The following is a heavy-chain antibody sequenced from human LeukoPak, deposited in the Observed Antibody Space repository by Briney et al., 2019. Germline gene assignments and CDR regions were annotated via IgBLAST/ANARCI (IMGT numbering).Heavy chain of an antibody. CDR2: ISSSGSNI. D-gene: IGHD3-10*01. Sequence: GGSLRLSCAASGFTFSSFEMNWIRQAPGKGLEWVSSISSSGSNIYYADSVKGRFTISRDNAKNSLYLQMDSLRAEDTAAYYCARIYFGAGSYRYWGQGTLVTVSS. V-gene: IGHV3-48*03. CDR3: ARIYFGAGSYRY. J-gene: IGHJ4*02. CDR1: GFTFSSFE.